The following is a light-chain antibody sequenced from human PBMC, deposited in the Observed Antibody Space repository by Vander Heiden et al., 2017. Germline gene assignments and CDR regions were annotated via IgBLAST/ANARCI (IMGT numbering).Light chain of an antibody. V-gene: IGLV3-1*01. CDR3: QAWDSSTVV. CDR1: KLGDKY. CDR2: QDS. Sequence: SYELTQPPSVSVSPGQTASITCSGDKLGDKYACWYQQEAVKSPVLVIYQDSKRASGIPERFSGSNSGNTAALTVSETEAMDEADYYCQAWDSSTVVFGGGTKLTVL. J-gene: IGLJ3*02.